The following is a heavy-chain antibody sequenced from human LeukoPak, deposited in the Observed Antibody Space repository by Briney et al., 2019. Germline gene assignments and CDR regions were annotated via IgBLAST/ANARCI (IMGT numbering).Heavy chain of an antibody. Sequence: GGSLRLSCTTSGLTFSTSGFNRVRQAPGKGLEWVASTGPTGFDRYHADSIKGRFTISRDNANNFLYLQMDSLRAEDTAVYYCATETNGRHYDYWGQGTLLTVSS. V-gene: IGHV3-21*06. CDR3: ATETNGRHYDY. D-gene: IGHD1-14*01. CDR1: GLTFSTSG. J-gene: IGHJ4*02. CDR2: TGPTGFDR.